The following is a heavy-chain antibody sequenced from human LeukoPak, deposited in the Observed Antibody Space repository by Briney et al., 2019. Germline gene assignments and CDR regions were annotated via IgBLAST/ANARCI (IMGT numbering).Heavy chain of an antibody. V-gene: IGHV4-39*01. J-gene: IGHJ4*02. CDR2: IYYSGST. D-gene: IGHD3-3*01. CDR3: ARHVPAIYDLWSGYSAIDY. CDR1: GGSISSSSYY. Sequence: KPSETLSLTCTVSGGSISSSSYYWGWIRQPPGKGLEWIGSIYYSGSTYYNPSLKSRVTISVDTSKNQFSLKLSSVTAADTAVYYCARHVPAIYDLWSGYSAIDYWGQGALVTVSS.